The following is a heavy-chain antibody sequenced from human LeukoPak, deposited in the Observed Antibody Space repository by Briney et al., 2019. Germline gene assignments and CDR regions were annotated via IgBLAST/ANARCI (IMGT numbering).Heavy chain of an antibody. CDR1: GFTFSSYW. Sequence: GGSLRLSCAASGFTFSSYWMHWVRQAPGKGLVWVSRINTDGSSTYYADSVKGRFTISRDNSKNTLYLQMNSLRAEDTAVYYCAKDVCPRSTSCRGFDYWGQGTLVTVSS. CDR2: INTDGSST. J-gene: IGHJ4*02. D-gene: IGHD2-2*01. V-gene: IGHV3-74*01. CDR3: AKDVCPRSTSCRGFDY.